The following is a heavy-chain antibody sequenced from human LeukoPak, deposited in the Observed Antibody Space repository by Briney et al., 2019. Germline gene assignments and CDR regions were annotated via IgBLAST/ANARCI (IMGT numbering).Heavy chain of an antibody. D-gene: IGHD2-2*02. CDR2: IIPIFGTA. J-gene: IGHJ5*02. CDR3: ARATHEPAELLYWRFWFDP. CDR1: GGTFSSYA. Sequence: SVKVSCKASGGTFSSYAISWVRQAPGQGPEWMGGIIPIFGTANYAQKFQGRVTITADESTSTAYMELSSLRSEDTAVYYCARATHEPAELLYWRFWFDPWGQGTLVTVSS. V-gene: IGHV1-69*01.